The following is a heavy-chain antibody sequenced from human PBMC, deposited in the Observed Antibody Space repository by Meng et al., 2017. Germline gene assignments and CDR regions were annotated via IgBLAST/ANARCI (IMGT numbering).Heavy chain of an antibody. J-gene: IGHJ4*02. D-gene: IGHD3-9*01. CDR2: ISAYNGNT. CDR3: ARDGLRYFDWSNSPFDY. Sequence: ASVKVSCKASGYTFTSYGISWVRQAPGQGLEWRGWISAYNGNTNYAQKLQCRVTMTTDTSTSTAYMELRSLRSDDTAVYYCARDGLRYFDWSNSPFDYWGQGTLVTVSS. CDR1: GYTFTSYG. V-gene: IGHV1-18*01.